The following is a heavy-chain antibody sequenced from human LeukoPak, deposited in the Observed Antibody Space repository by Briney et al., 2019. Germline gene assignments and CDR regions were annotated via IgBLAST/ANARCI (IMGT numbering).Heavy chain of an antibody. CDR3: ARDDSLRCMVY. CDR1: GFTFSSYS. D-gene: IGHD2-8*01. Sequence: GGSLRLSCAASGFTFSSYSMNWVRQAPGKGLEWVSYISSSSSTIYYADSVKGRFTISRDNAKNSLYLQMNSLRAEDTAVYYCARDDSLRCMVYWGQGTLVTVSS. J-gene: IGHJ4*02. CDR2: ISSSSSTI. V-gene: IGHV3-48*04.